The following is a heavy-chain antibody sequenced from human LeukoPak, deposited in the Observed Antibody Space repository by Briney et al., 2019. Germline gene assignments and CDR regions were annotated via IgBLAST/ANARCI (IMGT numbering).Heavy chain of an antibody. Sequence: GGTLRLSCAVSGFSFNKYGMVWVRQAPGKGLEWVAGISGSGGSTYYADSVRGRFTISRDNSKNTLYLQMNSLRDEDTAVYYCAKDAIDIYSSSWLWYFDYWGQGTLVIVSS. CDR2: ISGSGGST. V-gene: IGHV3-23*01. CDR3: AKDAIDIYSSSWLWYFDY. D-gene: IGHD6-13*01. CDR1: GFSFNKYG. J-gene: IGHJ4*02.